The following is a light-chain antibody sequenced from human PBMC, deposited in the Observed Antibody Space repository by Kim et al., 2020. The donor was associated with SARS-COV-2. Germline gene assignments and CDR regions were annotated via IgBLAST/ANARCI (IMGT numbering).Light chain of an antibody. J-gene: IGKJ4*01. CDR2: GAS. CDR1: QSVSSSY. CDR3: QKYGRSTLT. Sequence: EIVLTQSPCTLSSSPGERATLSCRASQSVSSSYLACYQQKPDQAPRLLNYGASRRATGIPNRFSGSGSGTDFTLTISRLDTEDIAVYYCQKYGRSTLTFGGGSKVDIK. V-gene: IGKV3-20*01.